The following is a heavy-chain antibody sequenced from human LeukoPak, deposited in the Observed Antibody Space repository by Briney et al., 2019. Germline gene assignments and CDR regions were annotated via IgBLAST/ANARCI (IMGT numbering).Heavy chain of an antibody. CDR3: ARYDGVGAPGYDAFDI. Sequence: PSQTLSLTCTVSGGSISSGDYYWSWIRQPPGKGLEWIGYIYYSGSTYYNPSLKSRVTISVDTSKNQFSLKLSSVTAADTAVYYCARYDGVGAPGYDAFDIWGQGTMVTVSS. D-gene: IGHD1-26*01. V-gene: IGHV4-30-4*08. J-gene: IGHJ3*02. CDR2: IYYSGST. CDR1: GGSISSGDYY.